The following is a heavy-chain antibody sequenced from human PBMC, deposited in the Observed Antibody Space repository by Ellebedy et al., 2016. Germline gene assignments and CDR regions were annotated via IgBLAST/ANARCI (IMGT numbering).Heavy chain of an antibody. CDR2: ISNEGTNA. V-gene: IGHV3-74*01. CDR1: GVSFSSYC. Sequence: GGSLRLXCVASGVSFSSYCVTWARQAPGKGLVWVSRISNEGTNANYADSVKGRFSIYRDDAQNTVYLQMNSLRAEDTAVYYCARGSITVFGGVDVWGKGTTVTVSS. D-gene: IGHD3-3*01. J-gene: IGHJ6*04. CDR3: ARGSITVFGGVDV.